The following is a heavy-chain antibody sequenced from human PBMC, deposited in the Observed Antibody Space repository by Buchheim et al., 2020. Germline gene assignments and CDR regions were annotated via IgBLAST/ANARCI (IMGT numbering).Heavy chain of an antibody. CDR1: GYTFTGYY. V-gene: IGHV1-2*06. J-gene: IGHJ6*02. CDR3: AREKIVATFLYYYYGMDV. D-gene: IGHD5-12*01. Sequence: QVQLVQSGAEVKKPGASVKVSCKASGYTFTGYYMHWVRQAPGQGLEWMGRINPNSGGTNYAQKFQGRVTMTRAKSISTAYMELSRLRSDDTAVYYCAREKIVATFLYYYYGMDVWGQGTT. CDR2: INPNSGGT.